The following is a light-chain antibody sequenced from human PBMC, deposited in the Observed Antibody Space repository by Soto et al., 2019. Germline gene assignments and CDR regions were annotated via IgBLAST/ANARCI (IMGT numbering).Light chain of an antibody. CDR3: QQRSNWPPSWT. CDR2: DAS. Sequence: EIVLTQSPATRSLSPGERATLSCRASQSVSSYLAWYQQKPGQAPRLLIYDASNRATGIPARFSGSGSATYFTLTISSLEPEDFAVYYCQQRSNWPPSWTFGQGTKVDIK. CDR1: QSVSSY. J-gene: IGKJ1*01. V-gene: IGKV3-11*01.